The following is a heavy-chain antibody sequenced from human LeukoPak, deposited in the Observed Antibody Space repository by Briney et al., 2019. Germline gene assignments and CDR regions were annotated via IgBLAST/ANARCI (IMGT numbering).Heavy chain of an antibody. D-gene: IGHD6-6*01. CDR2: IYSSGST. CDR1: GGSIRGYY. V-gene: IGHV4-59*08. Sequence: SETLCLTCHVSGGSIRGYYWSWIRPPPGKGLEWIGYIYSSGSTNYNPSLKRRVTISVDTSKNQFSLKLSSVTAADTAVYYCVRATDKRTPRPSQYYHYMDVWGKGTTVTVSS. CDR3: VRATDKRTPRPSQYYHYMDV. J-gene: IGHJ6*03.